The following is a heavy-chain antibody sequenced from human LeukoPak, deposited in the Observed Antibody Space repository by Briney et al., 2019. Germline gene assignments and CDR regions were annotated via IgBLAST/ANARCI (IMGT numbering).Heavy chain of an antibody. CDR1: GGSLSGHY. Sequence: SETLSLTCAVYGGSLSGHYWSWIRQPPGKGLEWIGEINHSGSTNYNPSLKSRVTISVDTSKNQFSLKLSSVTAADTAVYYCARGSRIAAAGTLAWFDPWGQGTLVTVSS. CDR3: ARGSRIAAAGTLAWFDP. CDR2: INHSGST. J-gene: IGHJ5*02. D-gene: IGHD6-13*01. V-gene: IGHV4-34*01.